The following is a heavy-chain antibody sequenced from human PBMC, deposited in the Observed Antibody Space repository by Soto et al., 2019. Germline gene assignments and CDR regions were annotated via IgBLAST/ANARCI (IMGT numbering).Heavy chain of an antibody. CDR2: ISSSSSYI. Sequence: PGGSLRLSCAASGFTFSSYSMNWVRQAPGKGLEWVSSISSSSSYIYYADSVKGRFTISRDNAKNSLYLQMNSLRAEDTAVYYCARDLSSVGATPPTYYGMDVWGQGTTVTVSS. CDR1: GFTFSSYS. V-gene: IGHV3-21*01. CDR3: ARDLSSVGATPPTYYGMDV. D-gene: IGHD1-26*01. J-gene: IGHJ6*02.